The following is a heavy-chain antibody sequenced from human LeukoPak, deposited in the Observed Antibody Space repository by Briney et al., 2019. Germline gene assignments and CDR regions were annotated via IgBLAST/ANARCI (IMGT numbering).Heavy chain of an antibody. CDR2: INSEGSST. CDR3: ARGGQLVRYRYYYYGMDV. D-gene: IGHD6-13*01. J-gene: IGHJ6*02. CDR1: GVTFSSDW. V-gene: IGHV3-74*01. Sequence: GGSLRLSCAASGVTFSSDWMHWGRHTPGKGLGWVSRINSEGSSTSYADSVKGRFTISRDNAKNTLYLQMNSLRAEDTAVYYCARGGQLVRYRYYYYGMDVWGQGTTVTVSS.